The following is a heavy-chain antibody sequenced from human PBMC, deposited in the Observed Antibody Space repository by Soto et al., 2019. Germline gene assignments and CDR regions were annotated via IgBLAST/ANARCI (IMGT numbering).Heavy chain of an antibody. D-gene: IGHD6-6*01. V-gene: IGHV3-30*18. CDR3: AKEQLAAFDY. Sequence: QVQLVESGGGVVQPGRSLRLSCAASRFTFSSYGMHWVRQAPGKGLEWAAVVSYDGSNKYYADSVKGRVTISRDNSKNTLYLQMNSLRAEDTAVYYCAKEQLAAFDYWGQGTLVTVSS. CDR2: VSYDGSNK. CDR1: RFTFSSYG. J-gene: IGHJ4*02.